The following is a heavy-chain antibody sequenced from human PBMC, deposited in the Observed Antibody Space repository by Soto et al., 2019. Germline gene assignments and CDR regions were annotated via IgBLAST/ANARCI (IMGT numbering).Heavy chain of an antibody. J-gene: IGHJ6*02. CDR1: GFTFSGSA. CDR2: IRSKANSYAT. V-gene: IGHV3-73*01. Sequence: GGSLRLSCAASGFTFSGSAMHWVRQASGKGLEWVGRIRSKANSYATAYAASVKGRFTISRDDSKNTAYLQMNSLKTEDTAVYYCTRHRSLPRSSYSSSWYYYYGMDVWGQGTTVTVSS. D-gene: IGHD6-13*01. CDR3: TRHRSLPRSSYSSSWYYYYGMDV.